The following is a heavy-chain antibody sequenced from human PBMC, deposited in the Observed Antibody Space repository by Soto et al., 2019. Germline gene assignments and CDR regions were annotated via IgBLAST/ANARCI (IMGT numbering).Heavy chain of an antibody. V-gene: IGHV4-31*03. D-gene: IGHD3-3*01. CDR3: ATRITVFGLLIPPFDP. CDR2: IHHSGST. Sequence: SETLSLTCNVSGGSVSSGGYYWSWIRQHPGKGLEWIGYIHHSGSTYYNPSLKSRVTMSVDTSKNQFSLRLSSVTAADTAIYYCATRITVFGLLIPPFDPWGQGTQVTVSS. CDR1: GGSVSSGGYY. J-gene: IGHJ5*02.